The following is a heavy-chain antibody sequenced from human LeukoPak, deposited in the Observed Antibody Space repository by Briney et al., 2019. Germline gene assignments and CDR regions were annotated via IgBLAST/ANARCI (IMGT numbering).Heavy chain of an antibody. CDR3: ATVSGGYCSSTSCHNWFDP. CDR1: GYTLTELS. J-gene: IGHJ5*02. V-gene: IGHV1-24*01. Sequence: ASVKVSCEVSGYTLTELSMHWVRQAPGKGLEWMGGFDPEDGETIYAQKFQGRVTMTEDTSTDTAYMELSSLRSEDTAVYYCATVSGGYCSSTSCHNWFDPWGQGTLVTVSS. CDR2: FDPEDGET. D-gene: IGHD2-2*01.